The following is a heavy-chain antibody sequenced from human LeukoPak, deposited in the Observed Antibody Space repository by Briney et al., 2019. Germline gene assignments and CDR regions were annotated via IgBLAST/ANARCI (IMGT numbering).Heavy chain of an antibody. CDR1: GFTFSSYV. J-gene: IGHJ6*02. V-gene: IGHV3-23*01. Sequence: GGSLRLSCAASGFTFSSYVMDWVRQAPGKGLEWVSSISDNGVTRYHADSVKGRFTISRDNSDNTVYLQMNSLRAEDTAIYYCAKAPAPYYYYYGMDVWGQGTAVTVSS. CDR2: ISDNGVTR. CDR3: AKAPAPYYYYYGMDV.